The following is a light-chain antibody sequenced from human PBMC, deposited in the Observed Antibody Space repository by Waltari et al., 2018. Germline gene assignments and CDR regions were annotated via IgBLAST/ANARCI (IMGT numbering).Light chain of an antibody. V-gene: IGLV2-11*01. Sequence: QSALTQPRSVSGSPGQSVTISCNGTSSDVGVYNYVSWYQHHPGKAPKLIIYGVTKRTSGCPDRYSGSKSENTASLTIAGLQAEDEADYDWCAYAGRITFWVVGGGTKLPVL. CDR2: GVT. J-gene: IGLJ3*02. CDR1: SSDVGVYNY. CDR3: CAYAGRITFWV.